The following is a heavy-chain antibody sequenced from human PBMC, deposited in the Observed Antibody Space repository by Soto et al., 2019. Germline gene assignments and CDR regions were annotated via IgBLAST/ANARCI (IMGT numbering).Heavy chain of an antibody. D-gene: IGHD2-2*03. CDR3: ARAGLDIVVVPAAMLYYYYGVDV. CDR2: INHSGST. CDR1: GGSFSGYY. J-gene: IGHJ6*02. Sequence: LSLTCAVYGGSFSGYYWSWIRQPPGKGLEWIGEINHSGSTNYNPSLKSRVTISVDTSKNQFSLKLSSVTAADTAVYYCARAGLDIVVVPAAMLYYYYGVDVWGQGTTVTVSS. V-gene: IGHV4-34*01.